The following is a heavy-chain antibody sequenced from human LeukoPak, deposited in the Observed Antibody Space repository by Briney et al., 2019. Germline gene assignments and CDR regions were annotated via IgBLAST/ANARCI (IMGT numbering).Heavy chain of an antibody. CDR1: GGSISSTNYY. J-gene: IGHJ4*02. Sequence: SETLSLTCTVSGGSISSTNYYWGWIRQPPGKGLEWIGSIYYSGSTYYNPSLKSRLTIDTSKNQFSLRLSSVTAADTAFYYCARRYNWNDWCDWGQGTLVTV. CDR3: ARRYNWNDWCD. D-gene: IGHD1-1*01. CDR2: IYYSGST. V-gene: IGHV4-39*07.